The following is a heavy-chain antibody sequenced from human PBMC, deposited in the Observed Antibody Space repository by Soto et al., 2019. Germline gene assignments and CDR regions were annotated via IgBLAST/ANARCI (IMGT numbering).Heavy chain of an antibody. D-gene: IGHD2-2*02. CDR2: INSGNGKT. V-gene: IGHV1-3*01. Sequence: QVQLVQSGAEVKKPGASVKISCETSGFTFTSYTFHWVRQAPGQRLEWVGWINSGNGKTEYSQNLQDRVTLTRDTSANTVFLELRTLTSDDTATYYCARDRYTANWYFDLWGRGTLVIVSS. CDR3: ARDRYTANWYFDL. CDR1: GFTFTSYT. J-gene: IGHJ2*01.